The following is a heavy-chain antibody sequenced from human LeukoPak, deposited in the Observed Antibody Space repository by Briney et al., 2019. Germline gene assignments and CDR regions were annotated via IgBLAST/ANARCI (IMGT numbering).Heavy chain of an antibody. CDR1: GYTFTSNY. J-gene: IGHJ4*02. V-gene: IGHV3-23*01. Sequence: SCKASGYTFTSNYMHWVRQAPGKGLEWVSAISGSGGSTYYADSVKGRFTISRDNSKNTLYLQMNSLRAEDTAVYYCAKSEDLDYWGQGTLVTVSS. CDR3: AKSEDLDY. CDR2: ISGSGGST.